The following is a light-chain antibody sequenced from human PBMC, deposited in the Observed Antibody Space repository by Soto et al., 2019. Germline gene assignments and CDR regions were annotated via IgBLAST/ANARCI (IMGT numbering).Light chain of an antibody. CDR1: QNVNAN. CDR2: GAS. Sequence: EVVMTQSPATLSVSPRERATLSCRASQNVNANLAWYQQKPGQAPRLLIHGASTRATGIPARFSGSGFGTEFILTISSLQSEDFAVYYCQQYNTWLWTFGQGTKVEGK. CDR3: QQYNTWLWT. V-gene: IGKV3-15*01. J-gene: IGKJ1*01.